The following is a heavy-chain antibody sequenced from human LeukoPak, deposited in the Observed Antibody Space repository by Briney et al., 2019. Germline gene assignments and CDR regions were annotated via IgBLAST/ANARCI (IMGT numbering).Heavy chain of an antibody. Sequence: SETLSLTCTVSGASISSYYWSWIRQPAGKGLGWIGRIYTSGNTNYNPSLKSRVTMSVDTSKNQFSLKLSSVTAADTAVYYCARSRSDLMSYYYYGLDVWGQGTTVTVSS. CDR2: IYTSGNT. D-gene: IGHD1-14*01. CDR1: GASISSYY. V-gene: IGHV4-4*07. CDR3: ARSRSDLMSYYYYGLDV. J-gene: IGHJ6*02.